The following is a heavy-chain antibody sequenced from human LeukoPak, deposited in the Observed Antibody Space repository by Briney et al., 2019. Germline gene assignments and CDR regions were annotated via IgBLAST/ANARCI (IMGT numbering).Heavy chain of an antibody. Sequence: SETLSLTCTVSGGSISSYYWSWIRQPAGKGLEWIGRIYTSGSTNYNPSLKSRVTMSVDTSKNQFSLKLSSVTAADTAVYYCAREIFFSGNYYVNWFDPWGQGTLVTVSS. J-gene: IGHJ5*02. CDR3: AREIFFSGNYYVNWFDP. CDR1: GGSISSYY. CDR2: IYTSGST. D-gene: IGHD1-26*01. V-gene: IGHV4-4*07.